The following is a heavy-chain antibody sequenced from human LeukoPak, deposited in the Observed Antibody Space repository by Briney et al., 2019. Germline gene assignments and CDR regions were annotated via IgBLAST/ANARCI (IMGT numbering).Heavy chain of an antibody. CDR2: IYSGGST. V-gene: IGHV3-66*01. CDR1: GFTVSSNY. D-gene: IGHD5-18*01. CDR3: ARGYSYGYARYFDY. J-gene: IGHJ4*02. Sequence: YPGGSLRLSCAASGFTVSSNYMSWVRQAPGKGLEWVSVIYSGGSTHYADSVKGRFTISRDNSKNTLYLQMNSLRAEDTAVYYCARGYSYGYARYFDYWGQGTLVTVSS.